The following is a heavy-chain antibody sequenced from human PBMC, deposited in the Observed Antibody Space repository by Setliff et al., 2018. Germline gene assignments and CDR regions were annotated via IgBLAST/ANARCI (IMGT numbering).Heavy chain of an antibody. V-gene: IGHV4-4*07. CDR3: ARDSRGNPPNYMDV. CDR2: IYTSGST. J-gene: IGHJ6*03. CDR1: GGSISSYY. Sequence: ASETLSLTCTVSGGSISSYYWSWIRQPAGKGLEWIGRIYTSGSTNYNPSLKSRVTMSVDTSRNQLSLKLSSVTAADTAVYYCARDSRGNPPNYMDVWGKGTTVTVSS.